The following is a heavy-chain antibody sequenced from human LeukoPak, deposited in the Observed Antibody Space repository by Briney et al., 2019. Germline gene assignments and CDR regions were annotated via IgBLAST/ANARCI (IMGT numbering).Heavy chain of an antibody. Sequence: PGGSLRLSCAASGFTFSSYSMNWVRQAPGKGLEWVSSISSSSSYIYYADSVKGRFTISRDNAKNSLYLQMNSLRAEDTAVYYCARDLRITMVRGVIRYYYYMDVWGKGTTVTISS. CDR1: GFTFSSYS. CDR2: ISSSSSYI. D-gene: IGHD3-10*01. CDR3: ARDLRITMVRGVIRYYYYMDV. V-gene: IGHV3-21*01. J-gene: IGHJ6*03.